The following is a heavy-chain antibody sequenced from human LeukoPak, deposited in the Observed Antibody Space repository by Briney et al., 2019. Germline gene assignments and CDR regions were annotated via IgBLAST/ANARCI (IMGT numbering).Heavy chain of an antibody. V-gene: IGHV3-9*01. J-gene: IGHJ4*02. CDR1: GFIFDDYA. CDR2: ISWNSGSI. Sequence: GGSLRLSCAASGFIFDDYAMHWVRQAPGQGLEWVSGISWNSGSIGYADSVKGRFTISRDNAKNSLYLQMNSLRAEDTALYYCAKGGMGYYDSSGYCDYWGQGTLVTVSS. D-gene: IGHD3-22*01. CDR3: AKGGMGYYDSSGYCDY.